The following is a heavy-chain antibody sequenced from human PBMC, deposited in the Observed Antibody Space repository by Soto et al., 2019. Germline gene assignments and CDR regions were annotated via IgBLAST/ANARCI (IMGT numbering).Heavy chain of an antibody. J-gene: IGHJ6*02. Sequence: GESLKISCKGSGYSFTSYWIGWVRQMPGKGLEWMGIIYPGDSDTRYSPSFQGQVTISADKSISTAYLQWSSLKASDTAMYYCAMSYGPQYASYYYYGMDVWGQGTTVTVSS. V-gene: IGHV5-51*01. CDR3: AMSYGPQYASYYYYGMDV. CDR1: GYSFTSYW. D-gene: IGHD3-10*01. CDR2: IYPGDSDT.